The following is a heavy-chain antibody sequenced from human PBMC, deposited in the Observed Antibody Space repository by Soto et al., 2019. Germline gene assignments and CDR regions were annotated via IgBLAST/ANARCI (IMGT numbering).Heavy chain of an antibody. D-gene: IGHD2-2*01. V-gene: IGHV3-30*18. CDR2: ISYDGSNK. CDR3: AKGGHLPATAVDY. Sequence: GGSLRLSCAASGFTFSSYGMHWVRQAPGKWLEWVAVISYDGSNKYYADSVKGRFTISRDNSKNTLYLQMNSLRAEDTAVYYFAKGGHLPATAVDYWGQGT. CDR1: GFTFSSYG. J-gene: IGHJ4*02.